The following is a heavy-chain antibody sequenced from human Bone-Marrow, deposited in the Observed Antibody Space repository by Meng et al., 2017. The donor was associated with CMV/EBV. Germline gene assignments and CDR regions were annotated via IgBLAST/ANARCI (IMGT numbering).Heavy chain of an antibody. CDR2: INPKSGGT. CDR1: GYTFTGYY. V-gene: IGHV1-2*02. J-gene: IGHJ4*02. CDR3: ARANGDFWSGYIEY. D-gene: IGHD3-3*01. Sequence: ASVKVSCKASGYTFTGYYMHWVRQAPGQGLEWMGWINPKSGGTNYAQKFQGRVTMTRDTSISTAYMELSRPRSDVTAVYYCARANGDFWSGYIEYWGQGTLVTVSS.